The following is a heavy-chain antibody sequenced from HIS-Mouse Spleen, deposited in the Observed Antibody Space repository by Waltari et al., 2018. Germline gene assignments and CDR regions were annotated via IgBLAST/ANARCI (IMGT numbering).Heavy chain of an antibody. CDR1: GGSISSSSYY. J-gene: IGHJ4*02. D-gene: IGHD1-26*01. Sequence: QLQLQESGPGLAKPSETLSRPCTVSGGSISSSSYYWGWIRQPPGQGLEWIGSIYYSGSTYYNPSLKSRVTISVDTSKNQFSLKLSSVTAADTAVYYCARSSGSGATHYWGQGTLVTVSS. CDR2: IYYSGST. CDR3: ARSSGSGATHY. V-gene: IGHV4-39*07.